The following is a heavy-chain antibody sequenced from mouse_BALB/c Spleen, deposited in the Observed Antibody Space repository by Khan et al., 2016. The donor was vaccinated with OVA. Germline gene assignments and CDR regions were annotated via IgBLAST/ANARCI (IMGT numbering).Heavy chain of an antibody. V-gene: IGHV1-4*01. D-gene: IGHD2-14*01. Sequence: QVQLKESGAELARPGASVKMSCKASGYTFTSYTIHWIKQRPGQGLEWIGYINPSSGYTNYNQKFKDKATLTADKSSTTAYMQLLSLTSDDSAVYYCARDGAYYRNDGWFAYGGQGTLVTVSA. CDR2: INPSSGYT. CDR1: GYTFTSYT. CDR3: ARDGAYYRNDGWFAY. J-gene: IGHJ3*01.